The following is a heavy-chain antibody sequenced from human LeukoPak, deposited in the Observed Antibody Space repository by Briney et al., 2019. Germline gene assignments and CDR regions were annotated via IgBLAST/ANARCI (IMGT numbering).Heavy chain of an antibody. CDR3: ASIGYSSGWYWIDP. CDR1: GFTFSGYA. J-gene: IGHJ5*02. CDR2: ITGSGGST. D-gene: IGHD6-19*01. V-gene: IGHV3-23*01. Sequence: PGGSLRLSCAASGFTFSGYAMSWVRQAPGKGLEWVSGITGSGGSTYFADSVKGRFTISRDNSKNTLYLQMNSLRAEDTAVYYCASIGYSSGWYWIDPWGQGTQVTVSS.